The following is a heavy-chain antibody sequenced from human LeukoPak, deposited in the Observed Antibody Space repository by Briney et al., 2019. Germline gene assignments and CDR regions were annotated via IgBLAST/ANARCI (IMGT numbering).Heavy chain of an antibody. D-gene: IGHD3-10*01. V-gene: IGHV3-30*02. CDR1: GFTFSSYG. CDR3: AKVGDGSGSYSDY. CDR2: IRYDGSNK. J-gene: IGHJ4*02. Sequence: PGGSLRLYCAASGFTFSSYGMHWVRQAPGKGLEWVAFIRYDGSNKYYADSVKGRFTISRDNSKNTLYLQMNSLRAEDTAVYYCAKVGDGSGSYSDYWGQGTLVTVSS.